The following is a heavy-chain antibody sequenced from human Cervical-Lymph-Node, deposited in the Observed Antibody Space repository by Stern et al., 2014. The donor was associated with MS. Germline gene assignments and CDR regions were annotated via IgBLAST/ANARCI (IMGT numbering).Heavy chain of an antibody. CDR3: PRGPNEHWGGHYNSNGMDV. CDR1: GYTFTAYY. D-gene: IGHD2-21*01. J-gene: IGHJ6*02. Sequence: VQLAESGAEVKKPGASVKVSCKASGYTFTAYYLHWVLQAPGQGPAWMGWVNPNSGGTSYAPKVHGRVTMTRDTSTSTAFMELSTLTSDDTAFYYCPRGPNEHWGGHYNSNGMDVWGQGTTVTVSS. CDR2: VNPNSGGT. V-gene: IGHV1-2*02.